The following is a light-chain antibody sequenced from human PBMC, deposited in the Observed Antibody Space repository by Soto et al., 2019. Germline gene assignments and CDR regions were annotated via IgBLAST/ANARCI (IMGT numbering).Light chain of an antibody. J-gene: IGLJ1*01. CDR2: DVS. CDR1: SSDVGGYNF. CDR3: SSYTSSSSYV. Sequence: QSVLTQPASVSGSPGQSITISCTGTSSDVGGYNFVSWYQHHPGKAPKLMIYDVSNRPSGVSTRFSGSKSGNTASLTISGLQPEDEADYYCSSYTSSSSYVFGTGTKLTVL. V-gene: IGLV2-14*03.